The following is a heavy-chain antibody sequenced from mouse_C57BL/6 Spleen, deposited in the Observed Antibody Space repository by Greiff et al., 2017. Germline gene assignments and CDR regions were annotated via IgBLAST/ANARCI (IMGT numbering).Heavy chain of an antibody. Sequence: EVKLQESGPGLVKPSQSLSLTCSVTGYSITSGYYWNWIRQFPGNKLEWMGYKSYDGSNNYNPSLKNRISITRDTSKNQFFLKLNSVTTEDTATYYCARWLLQAMDYWGQGTSVTVSS. CDR3: ARWLLQAMDY. J-gene: IGHJ4*01. CDR2: KSYDGSN. V-gene: IGHV3-6*01. D-gene: IGHD2-3*01. CDR1: GYSITSGYY.